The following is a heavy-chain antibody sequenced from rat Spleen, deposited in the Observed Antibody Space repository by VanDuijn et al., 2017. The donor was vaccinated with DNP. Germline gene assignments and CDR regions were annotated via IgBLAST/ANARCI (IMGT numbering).Heavy chain of an antibody. V-gene: IGHV5-7*01. CDR2: ISYDGDNT. CDR1: GFPFNNYG. D-gene: IGHD1-1*01. J-gene: IGHJ3*01. Sequence: EVQLVESGGGLVQPGRSLKLSCAASGFPFNNYGMAWVRQAPKKGLEGVASISYDGDNTYYRDSVKGRFTISRDNAKSTLYLQMDSLRSEETATYYCASLLLPNWFTYWGQGTLVTVSS. CDR3: ASLLLPNWFTY.